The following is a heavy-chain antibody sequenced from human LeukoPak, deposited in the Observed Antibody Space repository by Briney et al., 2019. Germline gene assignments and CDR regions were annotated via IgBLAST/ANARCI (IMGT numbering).Heavy chain of an antibody. CDR2: INRNGGST. CDR1: GFTFDDYG. V-gene: IGHV3-20*04. Sequence: PPGGSLRLSCAVSGFTFDDYGMSWVRQAPGKGLEWVSGINRNGGSTGYADSVKGRFTISRDNAKKSLYLKMNSLRGEDTALYYCVRDYCGGDCYPFDYWGQGTLVTVSS. D-gene: IGHD2-21*02. CDR3: VRDYCGGDCYPFDY. J-gene: IGHJ4*02.